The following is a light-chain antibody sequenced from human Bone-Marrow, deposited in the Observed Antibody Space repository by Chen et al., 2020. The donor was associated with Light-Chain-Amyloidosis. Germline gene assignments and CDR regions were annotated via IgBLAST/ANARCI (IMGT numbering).Light chain of an antibody. CDR1: SSKMGNDD. Sequence: QSVLTQPPSVPGTPRHRVSISCSASSSKMGNDDVFWHQQVIGMAPKLLIYKKNVRPSGVPDRFSGSQSGTSASLAISGLRSEDEADYYCATWDDRLSGPVFGGGTKLTVL. V-gene: IGLV1-47*01. CDR2: KKN. CDR3: ATWDDRLSGPV. J-gene: IGLJ3*02.